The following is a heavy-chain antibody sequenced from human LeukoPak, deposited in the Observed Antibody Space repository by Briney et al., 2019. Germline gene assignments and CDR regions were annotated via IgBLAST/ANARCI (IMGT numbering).Heavy chain of an antibody. CDR3: ARRLRGYDILTGYGNWFDP. D-gene: IGHD3-9*01. V-gene: IGHV4-39*01. J-gene: IGHJ5*02. CDR2: TYYSGST. CDR1: GVSFSGYY. Sequence: SETLSLICAVYGVSFSGYYWAWIRQPPGRGLEWIGSTYYSGSTYYNPSLKSRVTISVDTSKNQFSLKLSSVTAADTAVYYCARRLRGYDILTGYGNWFDPWGQGTLVTVSS.